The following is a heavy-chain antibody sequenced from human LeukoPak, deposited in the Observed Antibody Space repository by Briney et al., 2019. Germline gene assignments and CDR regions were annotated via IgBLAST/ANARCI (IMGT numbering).Heavy chain of an antibody. CDR3: ARTPDIVVVPAALYYYYYYMDV. V-gene: IGHV1-69*13. CDR2: IIPIFGTA. J-gene: IGHJ6*03. CDR1: AGTFSSYG. D-gene: IGHD2-2*01. Sequence: ASMKLSCKAYAGTFSSYGIRWVRRAPGQGLEWMGGIIPIFGTANYAQKLQGRVTITADESTSPAYMERSSLRSEGTAVYYCARTPDIVVVPAALYYYYYYMDVWGKGTTVTVSS.